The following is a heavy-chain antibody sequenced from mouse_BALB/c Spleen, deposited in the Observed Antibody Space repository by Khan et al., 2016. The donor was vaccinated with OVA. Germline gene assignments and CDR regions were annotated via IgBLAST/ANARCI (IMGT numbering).Heavy chain of an antibody. V-gene: IGHV3-1*02. CDR3: AGGFPTY. Sequence: EVQLQESGPDLVKPSQSLSLTCTVTGYSITSGYNWHWIRQFPGNKLEWMGYIHYSGRTNYNPSLKSRISITRDTSKNQFFLQLNSVTSEDTATYDCAGGFPTYWGQGTLVTVSA. J-gene: IGHJ3*01. CDR1: GYSITSGYN. CDR2: IHYSGRT.